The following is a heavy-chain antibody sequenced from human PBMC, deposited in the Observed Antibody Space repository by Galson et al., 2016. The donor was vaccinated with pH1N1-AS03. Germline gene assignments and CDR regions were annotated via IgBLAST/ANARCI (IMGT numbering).Heavy chain of an antibody. J-gene: IGHJ6*02. CDR1: GYISSDYY. V-gene: IGHV1-2*02. CDR3: ARGLKSMLRGVIDNYDGMDV. CDR2: ININDGVT. D-gene: IGHD3-10*01. Sequence: SVKVSCKASGYISSDYYMHWVRQAPGQGLEWMAWININDGVTNYAQKFHGRVTMSRDTSISTAYMELSRLGSDDTAVYYCARGLKSMLRGVIDNYDGMDVWGRGTTVTVSS.